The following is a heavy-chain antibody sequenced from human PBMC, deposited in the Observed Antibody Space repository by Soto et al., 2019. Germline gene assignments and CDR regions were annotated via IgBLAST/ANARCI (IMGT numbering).Heavy chain of an antibody. V-gene: IGHV4-34*01. CDR2: MSHSGRT. CDR3: ARVERGTATTVVDAFDI. D-gene: IGHD1-1*01. J-gene: IGHJ3*02. Sequence: QVQLQQWGAGLLKPSETLSLTCAVYGGFVSSGSYYWSWIRQPPGKGLEWIGEMSHSGRTHFNPSAMSRVTISVETSKTQCSLKMSSVTAADAALFYCARVERGTATTVVDAFDIWGPGTMVTVSS. CDR1: GGFVSSGSYY.